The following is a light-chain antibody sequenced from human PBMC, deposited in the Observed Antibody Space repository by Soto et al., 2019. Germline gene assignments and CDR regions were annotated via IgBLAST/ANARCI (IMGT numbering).Light chain of an antibody. Sequence: EIVLTQSPSNLSVSXGERATLSXXXSQSVSSYLAWYQQKPGQAPRLLIYDASNRATGIPARFSGSGSGTDFTLTISSLEPEDFAVYYCQQRSNWPPFTFGPGTKVDIK. V-gene: IGKV3-11*01. CDR3: QQRSNWPPFT. J-gene: IGKJ3*01. CDR2: DAS. CDR1: QSVSSY.